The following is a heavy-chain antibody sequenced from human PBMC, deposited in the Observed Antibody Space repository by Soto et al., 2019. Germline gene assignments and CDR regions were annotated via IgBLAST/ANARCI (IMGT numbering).Heavy chain of an antibody. CDR1: GFTFSDYA. J-gene: IGHJ4*02. D-gene: IGHD2-15*01. CDR2: INGSGGST. V-gene: IGHV3-23*01. Sequence: ESGGGLVQPGGSLRLSCVVSGFTFSDYAMTWVRQAPGKGLEWVSTINGSGGSTYYADSVKGRFTISRDNSKNTLYLQMNSLRAEDTAVYYCAKGPDIVVVVVSTWGQGTLVTVSS. CDR3: AKGPDIVVVVVST.